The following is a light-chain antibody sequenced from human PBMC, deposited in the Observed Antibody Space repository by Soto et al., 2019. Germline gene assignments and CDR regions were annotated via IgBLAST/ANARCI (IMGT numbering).Light chain of an antibody. CDR2: SNN. V-gene: IGLV1-44*01. J-gene: IGLJ1*01. CDR1: SSNIGSNT. Sequence: QSVLTQPPSASGTPGQRVTISCSGSSSNIGSNTVNWYQQLPGTAPKLLIYSNNQRPSGVPDRFSGSKSGTSASLAISGLQSEDEADYHCAAWDDSLNGPYAFGTGIKVNVL. CDR3: AAWDDSLNGPYA.